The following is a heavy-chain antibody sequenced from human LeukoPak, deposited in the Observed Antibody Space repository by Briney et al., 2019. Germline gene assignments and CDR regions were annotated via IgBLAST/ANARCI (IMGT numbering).Heavy chain of an antibody. V-gene: IGHV3-23*01. CDR1: GFTLSSYA. D-gene: IGHD6-19*01. J-gene: IGHJ4*02. CDR3: ARASGYSSGWRFDY. CDR2: ISGSGGST. Sequence: GGSLRLSCVASGFTLSSYAMSWVRQPPGRGRKWVSAISGSGGSTYYADSVKGRFTISRDNSKNTLYLQMNSLRAEDTAVYYCARASGYSSGWRFDYWGQGTLVTVSS.